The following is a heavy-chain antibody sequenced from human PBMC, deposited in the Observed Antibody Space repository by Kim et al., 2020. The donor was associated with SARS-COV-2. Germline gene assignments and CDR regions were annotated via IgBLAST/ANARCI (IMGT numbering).Heavy chain of an antibody. CDR3: ARDQGGRYVDY. CDR2: K. Sequence: KYLTPPLQGRVTMSVDTSKNQFSLDLSSVTAADTAVYFCARDQGGRYVDYWGQGALVTVSS. D-gene: IGHD1-1*01. J-gene: IGHJ4*02. V-gene: IGHV4-30-2*05.